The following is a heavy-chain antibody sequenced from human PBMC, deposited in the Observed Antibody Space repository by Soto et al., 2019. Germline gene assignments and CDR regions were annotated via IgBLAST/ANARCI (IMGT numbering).Heavy chain of an antibody. CDR1: GFTFSDYY. D-gene: IGHD4-17*01. J-gene: IGHJ6*03. CDR3: ARVRATVIRGYSYYYYYMDV. V-gene: IGHV3-11*01. Sequence: QVQLVESGGGLVKPGGSLRLSCAASGFTFSDYYMSWIRQAPGKGLEWVSYISSSGSTIYYADSVKGRFTISRDNAKNSLYLQMNSLRAEDTAVYYCARVRATVIRGYSYYYYYMDVWGKGTTVTVSS. CDR2: ISSSGSTI.